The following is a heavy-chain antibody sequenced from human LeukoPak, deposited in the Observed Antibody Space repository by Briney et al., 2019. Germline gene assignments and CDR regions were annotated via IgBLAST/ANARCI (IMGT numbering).Heavy chain of an antibody. CDR1: GYTFTSCG. Sequence: GVSVKVSCKASGYTFTSCGISWVRQAPGQGHEWMGWISAYNGNTNYAQKLQGRVTMTTDTSTSTAYMELRSLRSDDTAVYYCARPHSAYFDYWGQGTLVTVSS. D-gene: IGHD2-15*01. V-gene: IGHV1-18*01. J-gene: IGHJ4*02. CDR3: ARPHSAYFDY. CDR2: ISAYNGNT.